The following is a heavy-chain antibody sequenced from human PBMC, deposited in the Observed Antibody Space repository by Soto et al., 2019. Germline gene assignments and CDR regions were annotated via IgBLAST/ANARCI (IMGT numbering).Heavy chain of an antibody. D-gene: IGHD6-13*01. CDR1: GFSFSSYA. J-gene: IGHJ3*02. CDR2: ISYDGSNK. V-gene: IGHV3-30-3*01. CDR3: ARDGYSSRWYGADI. Sequence: GGSLRLSCAASGFSFSSYAMHWVRQAPGKGLEWVAVISYDGSNKYYADSVKGRFTISRDNSKNTLYLQMNSLRAEDTAVYYCARDGYSSRWYGADIWGQEAMVTISS.